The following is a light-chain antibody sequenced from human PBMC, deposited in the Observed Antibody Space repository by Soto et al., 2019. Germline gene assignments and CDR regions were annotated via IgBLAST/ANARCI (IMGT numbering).Light chain of an antibody. J-gene: IGKJ5*01. Sequence: EIVMTQSPATLSVSPGERATLSCRASQSVARKLAWYQQKPGQAPRLLIHEASIRATGIPARFSGSGSGTDFTLTISRLEPEDFAVYYCQQRSNWPPEITFGQGTRLEIK. CDR1: QSVARK. V-gene: IGKV3-11*01. CDR3: QQRSNWPPEIT. CDR2: EAS.